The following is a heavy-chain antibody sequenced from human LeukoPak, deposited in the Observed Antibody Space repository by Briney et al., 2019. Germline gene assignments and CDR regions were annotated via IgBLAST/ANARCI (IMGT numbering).Heavy chain of an antibody. CDR3: AKFDC. CDR1: GFTFSSYG. V-gene: IGHV3-30*18. CDR2: ISYDGSNK. J-gene: IGHJ4*02. Sequence: GGSQRLSCAAPGFTFSSYGMHWVRQAPGKGLEWVAVISYDGSNKYYADSVKGRSTISRDNSKNTLYLQMNSLRVEDTAVYYCAKFDCWGQGTLVTVSS.